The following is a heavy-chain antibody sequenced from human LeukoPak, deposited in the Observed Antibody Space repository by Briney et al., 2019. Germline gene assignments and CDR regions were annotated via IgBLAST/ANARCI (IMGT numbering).Heavy chain of an antibody. D-gene: IGHD3-10*01. CDR1: GYTFTCYY. Sequence: ASVKVSCKASGYTFTCYYMHWVRQAPGQGLEWMGWINPNSGGTNYAQKFQGRVTMTMDTSISTAYMELSRLRSDDTAVYYCARDLTTAMVRGVRPWGWFDPWGQGTLVTVSS. CDR3: ARDLTTAMVRGVRPWGWFDP. J-gene: IGHJ5*02. V-gene: IGHV1-2*02. CDR2: INPNSGGT.